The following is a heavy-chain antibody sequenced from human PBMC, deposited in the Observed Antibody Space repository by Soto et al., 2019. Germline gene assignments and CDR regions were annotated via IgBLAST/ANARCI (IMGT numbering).Heavy chain of an antibody. CDR2: INHSGST. J-gene: IGHJ6*02. CDR1: GGSFSGYY. V-gene: IGHV4-34*01. CDR3: ARRNWNDWNGVDV. D-gene: IGHD1-1*01. Sequence: SETLSLTCAVYGGSFSGYYWSWIRQPPGKGLEWIGEINHSGSTNYNPSLKSRVTISVDTSKNQFSLKLSSVTAADTAVYYCARRNWNDWNGVDVWGQGTTVTVSS.